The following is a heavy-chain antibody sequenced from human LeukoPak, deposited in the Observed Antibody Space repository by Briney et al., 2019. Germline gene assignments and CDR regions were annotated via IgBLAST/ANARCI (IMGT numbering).Heavy chain of an antibody. V-gene: IGHV4-39*01. J-gene: IGHJ4*02. D-gene: IGHD6-6*01. CDR1: GGSISSSSYY. CDR3: ARHVRFYYSSSPYYFDY. CDR2: IYYSGST. Sequence: SETLSLTCTVSGGSISSSSYYWGWIRQPPGKGLEWIGSIYYSGSTYYNPSLKSRVTISVDTSKNQFSLKLSSVTAADTAVYYCARHVRFYYSSSPYYFDYWGQGTLVTVSS.